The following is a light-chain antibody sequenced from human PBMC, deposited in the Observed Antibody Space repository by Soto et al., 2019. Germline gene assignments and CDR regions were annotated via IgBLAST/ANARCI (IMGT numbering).Light chain of an antibody. Sequence: QLVLTQSPSASASLGASVKLTCTLSRGHSSYVIAWHQQHPEKGPRYLMKLNSDGSHNKGDGIPDRFSGSSSGAERYLTISSLQSEDEADYYCQTWGTGIVLFGGGTKLTVL. CDR1: RGHSSYV. CDR3: QTWGTGIVL. V-gene: IGLV4-69*01. J-gene: IGLJ2*01. CDR2: LNSDGSH.